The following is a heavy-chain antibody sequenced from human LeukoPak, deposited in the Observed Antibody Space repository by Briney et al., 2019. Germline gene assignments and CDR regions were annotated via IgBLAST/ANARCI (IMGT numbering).Heavy chain of an antibody. D-gene: IGHD5-12*01. CDR1: GYTFTSYD. V-gene: IGHV1-8*03. Sequence: ASVTLSCKASGYTFTSYDINWVRQATGQGLEWMGWMNPNSGNTGYAQKFQGRVTITRNTSISSAYMELSSLRSEDTAVYYCARWLKDGYYFDYWGQGTLVTVSS. J-gene: IGHJ4*02. CDR2: MNPNSGNT. CDR3: ARWLKDGYYFDY.